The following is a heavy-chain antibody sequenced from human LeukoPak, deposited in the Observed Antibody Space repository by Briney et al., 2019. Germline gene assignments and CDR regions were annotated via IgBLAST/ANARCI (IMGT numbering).Heavy chain of an antibody. CDR1: GGSISSGGYS. D-gene: IGHD2-2*02. CDR2: IYHSGST. J-gene: IGHJ1*01. CDR3: ARGVVVPAAIIAVGYFQH. V-gene: IGHV4-30-2*01. Sequence: ASQTLSLTCAVSGGSISSGGYSWSWIRQPPGKGLEWIGYIYHSGSTYYNPSLKSRVTISVDRSKNQSSLKLSSVTAADTAVYYCARGVVVPAAIIAVGYFQHWGQGTLVTVSS.